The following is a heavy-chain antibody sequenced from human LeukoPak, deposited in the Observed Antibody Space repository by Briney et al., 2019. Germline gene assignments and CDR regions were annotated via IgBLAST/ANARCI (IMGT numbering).Heavy chain of an antibody. Sequence: ASVKVSCKTSGYPFTTYEINWVRQAAGEGLEWMGWVHPNTGNTAYAQRFQGRVTMTRDTSISTAYMELSSLTSNDTAVYFCARGPRNDPWGQGTLVTVSS. CDR3: ARGPRNDP. D-gene: IGHD1-14*01. CDR1: GYPFTTYE. CDR2: VHPNTGNT. V-gene: IGHV1-8*01. J-gene: IGHJ5*02.